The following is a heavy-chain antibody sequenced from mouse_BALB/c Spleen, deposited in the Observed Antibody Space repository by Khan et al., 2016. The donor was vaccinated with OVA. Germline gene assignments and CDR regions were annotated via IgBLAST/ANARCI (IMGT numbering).Heavy chain of an antibody. J-gene: IGHJ2*01. CDR1: GYSITSGYG. Sequence: EVQLQESGPGLVKPSQSLSLTCTVTGYSITSGYGWNWIRQFPGNKLEWMGYISYSGSTNYNPSLKSRISITRDTSKNQFFRQLNSVPTEDTATYDCARTARIKYWGQGTTLTVSS. CDR2: ISYSGST. D-gene: IGHD1-2*01. V-gene: IGHV3-2*02. CDR3: ARTARIKY.